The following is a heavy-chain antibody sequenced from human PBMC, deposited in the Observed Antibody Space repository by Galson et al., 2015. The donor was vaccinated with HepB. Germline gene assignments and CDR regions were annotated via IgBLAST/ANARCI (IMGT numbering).Heavy chain of an antibody. Sequence: LSLTCTVSGGSVSSDSYYWTWIRQSPGKGLEWIGYVYYSGSTNYNPSLKSRVTISLDTSKNQFSLGLTSVTAADTAVYYCARAGTTGLDAFDIWGQGTMATVSS. D-gene: IGHD1-14*01. CDR2: VYYSGST. V-gene: IGHV4-61*01. CDR1: GGSVSSDSYY. J-gene: IGHJ3*02. CDR3: ARAGTTGLDAFDI.